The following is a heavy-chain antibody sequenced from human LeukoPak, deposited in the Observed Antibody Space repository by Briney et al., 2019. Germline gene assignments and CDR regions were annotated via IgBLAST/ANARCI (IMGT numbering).Heavy chain of an antibody. CDR3: ARPTAYDFWSGSLDY. CDR1: GFTFSSYW. V-gene: IGHV3-74*01. CDR2: INSDGSST. D-gene: IGHD3-3*01. J-gene: IGHJ4*02. Sequence: SGGSLRLSXAASGFTFSSYWMHWVRQVPGKGLVWVSRINSDGSSTSYADSVKGRFTISRDNAKNTLYLQMNSLRAEDTAVYYCARPTAYDFWSGSLDYWGQGTLVTVSS.